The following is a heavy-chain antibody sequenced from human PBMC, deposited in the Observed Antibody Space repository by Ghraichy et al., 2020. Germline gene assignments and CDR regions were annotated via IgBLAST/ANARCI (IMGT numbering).Heavy chain of an antibody. J-gene: IGHJ4*02. CDR1: GGSISSGTYY. CDR3: ARLVGGNFEADY. Sequence: SETLSLTCTVSGGSISSGTYYWGWIRQPPGKGLEWIGSIYYSGSTYYNPSLKSRVTISVDTSKKQFSLKLSSVTAADTAVYYCARLVGGNFEADYWGQGTLVTVSS. CDR2: IYYSGST. V-gene: IGHV4-39*01. D-gene: IGHD4-23*01.